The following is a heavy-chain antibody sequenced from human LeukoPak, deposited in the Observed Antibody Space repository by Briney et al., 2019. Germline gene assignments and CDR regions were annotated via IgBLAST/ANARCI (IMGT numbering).Heavy chain of an antibody. CDR2: TSASGGST. CDR1: QFTLSSYA. V-gene: IGHV3-23*01. D-gene: IGHD3-22*01. Sequence: GSLRLSCAASQFTLSSYAMTWVRQAPGKGLEWVSTTSASGGSTYYADSVKGRFTISRDNSKNTVYLQMNSLRAEDTAVYYCAKDRPENYDRSGISHMDVWGKGTTVTVSS. CDR3: AKDRPENYDRSGISHMDV. J-gene: IGHJ6*03.